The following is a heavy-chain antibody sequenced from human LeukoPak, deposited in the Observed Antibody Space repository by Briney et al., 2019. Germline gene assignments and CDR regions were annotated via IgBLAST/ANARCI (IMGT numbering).Heavy chain of an antibody. Sequence: SGGSLRLSCAASGFTFSSYAMSWVRQAPGKGLEWVSVIYSGGTTYYADSVKGRFTISRDNSKNTLYLQMNSLRAEDTALYYCARGLGSGTYTDYYMDVWGKGTTVTVSS. CDR1: GFTFSSYA. D-gene: IGHD3-10*01. CDR2: IYSGGTT. CDR3: ARGLGSGTYTDYYMDV. J-gene: IGHJ6*03. V-gene: IGHV3-23*03.